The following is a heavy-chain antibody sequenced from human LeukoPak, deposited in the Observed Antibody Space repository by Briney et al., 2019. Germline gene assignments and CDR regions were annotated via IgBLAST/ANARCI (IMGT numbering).Heavy chain of an antibody. CDR1: GFTFGDYA. CDR2: IRGKVYGGTT. CDR3: TNYGSGTYYNAPYFHH. Sequence: PGRSLRLSCTASGFTFGDYAMSWVRQAPGKGLEWVGFIRGKVYGGTTEYAASVKGRFTISRDDSKSIAYLQMNSLRTEDTAVYYCTNYGSGTYYNAPYFHHWGQGTLVTVSS. D-gene: IGHD3-10*01. V-gene: IGHV3-49*04. J-gene: IGHJ1*01.